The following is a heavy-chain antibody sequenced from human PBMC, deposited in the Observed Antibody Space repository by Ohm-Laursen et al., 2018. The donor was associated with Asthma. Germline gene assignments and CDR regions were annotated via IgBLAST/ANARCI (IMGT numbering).Heavy chain of an antibody. V-gene: IGHV3-30*18. CDR2: ISYDGSNK. CDR1: GFTFSSYG. Sequence: RSLRLSCAASGFTFSSYGMHWVRQAPGKGLEWVAVISYDGSNKYYADSVKGRFTISRDNSKNTLYLQMNSLRAEDTAVYYCAKDLFIWGSYRYPFDYWGQGTLVTVSS. J-gene: IGHJ4*02. CDR3: AKDLFIWGSYRYPFDY. D-gene: IGHD3-16*02.